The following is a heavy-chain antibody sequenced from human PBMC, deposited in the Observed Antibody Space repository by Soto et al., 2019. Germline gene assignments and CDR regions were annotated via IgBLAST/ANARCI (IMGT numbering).Heavy chain of an antibody. D-gene: IGHD5-18*01. Sequence: EVQLLESGGGLVQPGGSLRLSCAASGFTFSSYAMSWVRQAPGKGLEWVSAISGSGGSTYYADSVKGRFTISRDNSKNTLYLQMNCLRAEDTAVYYCAKSGGYNYGYQETDYWGQGTLVTVSS. CDR1: GFTFSSYA. CDR2: ISGSGGST. J-gene: IGHJ4*02. V-gene: IGHV3-23*01. CDR3: AKSGGYNYGYQETDY.